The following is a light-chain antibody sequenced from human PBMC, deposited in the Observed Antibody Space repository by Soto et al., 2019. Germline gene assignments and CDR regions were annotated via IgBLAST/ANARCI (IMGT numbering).Light chain of an antibody. CDR3: QQYGSSPPIT. Sequence: DIVLTQSPGTLSLSPGERATLSCRASQSVSSSSLAWYQQKPGQAPRLLIYGASSRATGIPDRFSGSGSGTDFTLTISRLDPEDFAVYYCQQYGSSPPITFGQGTRLEIK. V-gene: IGKV3-20*01. J-gene: IGKJ5*01. CDR2: GAS. CDR1: QSVSSSS.